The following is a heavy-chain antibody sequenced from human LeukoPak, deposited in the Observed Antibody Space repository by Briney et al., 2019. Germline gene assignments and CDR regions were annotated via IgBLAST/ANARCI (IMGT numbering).Heavy chain of an antibody. CDR3: ATAHPYSSSFDY. V-gene: IGHV1-2*02. CDR2: INPNSGGT. Sequence: ASVKVSCKASGYIFAGYYMHWVRQAPGQGLEWMGWINPNSGGTNYAQKFQGRVTMTRDTSISTAYMELSRLRSDDTAVYYCATAHPYSSSFDYWDQGTLVTVSS. CDR1: GYIFAGYY. J-gene: IGHJ4*02. D-gene: IGHD6-13*01.